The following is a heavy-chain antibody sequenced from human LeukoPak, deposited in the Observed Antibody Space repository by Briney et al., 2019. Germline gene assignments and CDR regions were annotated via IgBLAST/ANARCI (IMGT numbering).Heavy chain of an antibody. CDR3: ARSYTGYDL. V-gene: IGHV3-48*01. J-gene: IGHJ4*02. D-gene: IGHD5-12*01. CDR2: ISSSSSTI. Sequence: GGSLRLSCVASGLTVSSYSMNWVRQAPGKGLEWVSYISSSSSTIYYADSVKGRFTISRDNAKNSLDLQMNSLRAEDTAVYYCARSYTGYDLWGQGTLVTVSS. CDR1: GLTVSSYS.